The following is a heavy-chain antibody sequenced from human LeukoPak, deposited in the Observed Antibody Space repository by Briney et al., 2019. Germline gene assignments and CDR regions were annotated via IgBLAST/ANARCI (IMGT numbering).Heavy chain of an antibody. CDR3: ASADYDDYYIDF. CDR2: IYYSGMT. Sequence: KSSETLYLTCTVSGGSISSYYWSWIRQPPGKGLEWIGYIYYSGMTNYNPSLKSRVTISLDTSKNQFSLKLSSVTAADTAVYYRASADYDDYYIDFWGQGTLVTVSS. J-gene: IGHJ4*02. D-gene: IGHD4-17*01. CDR1: GGSISSYY. V-gene: IGHV4-59*01.